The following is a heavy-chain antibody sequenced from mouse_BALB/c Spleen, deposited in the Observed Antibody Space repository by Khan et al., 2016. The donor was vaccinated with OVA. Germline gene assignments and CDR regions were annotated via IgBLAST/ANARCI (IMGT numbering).Heavy chain of an antibody. CDR2: IRYDGDS. CDR3: ARGGSSGPAWFAY. J-gene: IGHJ3*01. V-gene: IGHV3-6*02. Sequence: EVQLQESGPGLVKPSQSLSLTCSVTGYSIISGYFWNWIRQFPGNKLEWMGYIRYDGDSNYNPSLKNRIYITRDTSKNMFFLKLKSVTPEDTATYYCARGGSSGPAWFAYWGQVTLVTVSA. CDR1: GYSIISGYF. D-gene: IGHD3-1*01.